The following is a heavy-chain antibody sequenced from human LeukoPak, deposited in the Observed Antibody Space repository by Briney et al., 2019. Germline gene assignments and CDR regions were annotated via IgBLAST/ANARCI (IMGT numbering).Heavy chain of an antibody. CDR2: ISYDGSYK. D-gene: IGHD3-9*01. V-gene: IGHV3-30*03. Sequence: GGSLRLSCAASGFTFSNYGMHWVRQAPGKGLEWVAFISYDGSYKYYADSVKGRFTISRDNALNSVYLQMNSLRADDTAVYYCASPGSTLTGGPVWGQGSLVTVSS. J-gene: IGHJ4*02. CDR3: ASPGSTLTGGPV. CDR1: GFTFSNYG.